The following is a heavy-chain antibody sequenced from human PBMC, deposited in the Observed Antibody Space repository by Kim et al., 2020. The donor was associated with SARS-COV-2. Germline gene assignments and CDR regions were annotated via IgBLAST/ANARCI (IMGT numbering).Heavy chain of an antibody. CDR1: GGSVSSGSYY. V-gene: IGHV4-61*01. CDR2: IYYSGST. CDR3: ARDIVENCSGGSCPKAYYYGMDV. Sequence: SETLSLTCTVSGGSVSSGSYYWSWIRQPPGKGLEWIGYIYYSGSTNYNPSLKSRVTISVDTSKNQFSLKLSSVTAADTAVYYCARDIVENCSGGSCPKAYYYGMDVWGQGTTVTVSS. D-gene: IGHD2-15*01. J-gene: IGHJ6*02.